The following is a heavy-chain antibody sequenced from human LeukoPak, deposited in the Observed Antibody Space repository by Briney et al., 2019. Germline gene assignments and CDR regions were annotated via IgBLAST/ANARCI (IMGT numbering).Heavy chain of an antibody. V-gene: IGHV3-53*01. D-gene: IGHD3-22*01. Sequence: GGSLRLSCAASGFIFDDYAMHWVRQPPGKGLEWLSVLYSGGKTYYADSVKGRFTISRDNSKNTLYLQMNTLRAEDTAVYYCTRDDYHDSSGYYYHHYWGQGTLVTVSS. J-gene: IGHJ4*02. CDR2: LYSGGKT. CDR3: TRDDYHDSSGYYYHHY. CDR1: GFIFDDYA.